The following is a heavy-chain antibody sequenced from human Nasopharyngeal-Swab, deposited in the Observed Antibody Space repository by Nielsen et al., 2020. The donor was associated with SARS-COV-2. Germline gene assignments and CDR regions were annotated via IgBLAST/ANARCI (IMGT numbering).Heavy chain of an antibody. CDR3: TTGYYGSATYYYYGMDV. CDR1: GFTFSSYS. V-gene: IGHV3-15*01. Sequence: GGSLRLSCAASGFTFSSYSMNWVRQAPGKGLEWVGRIKSKTDGGTTDYAAPVKGRFTISRDDSKNTLYLQMNSLKTEDTAVYYCTTGYYGSATYYYYGMDVWGQGTTVTVSS. J-gene: IGHJ6*02. CDR2: IKSKTDGGTT. D-gene: IGHD3-10*01.